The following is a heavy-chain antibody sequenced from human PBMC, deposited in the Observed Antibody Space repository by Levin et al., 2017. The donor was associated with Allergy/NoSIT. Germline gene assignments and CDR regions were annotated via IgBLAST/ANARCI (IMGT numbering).Heavy chain of an antibody. CDR2: IHYSGRT. Sequence: GSLRLSCTVSGGSIYSSDYYWGWIRQPPGKGLEWIGTIHYSGRTYYNPSLRSRLLISVDLSLKLSSVTAADTAVYYCARVPVILGDAFDIWGQGTMVTVSS. J-gene: IGHJ3*02. V-gene: IGHV4-39*06. D-gene: IGHD2/OR15-2a*01. CDR1: GGSIYSSDYY. CDR3: ARVPVILGDAFDI.